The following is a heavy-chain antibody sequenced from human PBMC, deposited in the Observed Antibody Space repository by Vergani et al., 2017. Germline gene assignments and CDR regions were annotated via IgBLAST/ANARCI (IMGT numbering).Heavy chain of an antibody. Sequence: LEESGGGSVKPGGSLRLSCAASGFQFSDHYMSWIRQAPGKGLEWVSHISPGASTVSYTDSVTGRFTVSRDNDNNSLTLDMTTLRVEDTAVYYCAKNPGISTTRHYYAMDVWCQGTTVTVSS. CDR3: AKNPGISTTRHYYAMDV. V-gene: IGHV3-11*04. CDR1: GFQFSDHY. J-gene: IGHJ6*02. CDR2: ISPGASTV. D-gene: IGHD1-1*01.